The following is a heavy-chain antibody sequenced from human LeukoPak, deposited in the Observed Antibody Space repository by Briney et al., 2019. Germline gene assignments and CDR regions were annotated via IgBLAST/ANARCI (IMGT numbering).Heavy chain of an antibody. CDR2: INHSGST. Sequence: PLETLSLTCAVYGGSFSGYYWSWIRQPPGKGLEWIGEINHSGSTNYNPSLKSRVTISVDTSKNQFSLKLSSVTAADTAVYYCARVRITIFGVVIIAYYFDYWGQGTLVTVSS. CDR3: ARVRITIFGVVIIAYYFDY. CDR1: GGSFSGYY. D-gene: IGHD3-3*01. V-gene: IGHV4-34*01. J-gene: IGHJ4*02.